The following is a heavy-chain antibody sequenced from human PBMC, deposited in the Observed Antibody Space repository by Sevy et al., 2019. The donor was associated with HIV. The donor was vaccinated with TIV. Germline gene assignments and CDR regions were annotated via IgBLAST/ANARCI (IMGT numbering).Heavy chain of an antibody. D-gene: IGHD2-2*01. Sequence: GGSLRLSCAASGFTFSSYSMNWVRQAPGKGLEWVSYISSSSSTIYYADSVKGRFTISRDNAKNSLYLQMNSLRDEDTAVYYCARSHSSSTSCYAYYYYAMDVWGQGTTVTVSS. V-gene: IGHV3-48*02. CDR1: GFTFSSYS. CDR3: ARSHSSSTSCYAYYYYAMDV. CDR2: ISSSSSTI. J-gene: IGHJ6*02.